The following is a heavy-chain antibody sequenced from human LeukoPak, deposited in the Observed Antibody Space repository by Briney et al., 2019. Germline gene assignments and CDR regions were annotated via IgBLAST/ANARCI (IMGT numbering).Heavy chain of an antibody. CDR2: IRSKAYGGTT. J-gene: IGHJ3*02. D-gene: IGHD3-22*01. Sequence: WIRQAPGKGLEWVGFIRSKAYGGTTEYAASVKGRFTISRDDSKSIAYLQMNSLKTEDTAVYYCTREIDHYYDSSGYYPDAFDIWGQGTMVTVSS. CDR3: TREIDHYYDSSGYYPDAFDI. V-gene: IGHV3-49*02.